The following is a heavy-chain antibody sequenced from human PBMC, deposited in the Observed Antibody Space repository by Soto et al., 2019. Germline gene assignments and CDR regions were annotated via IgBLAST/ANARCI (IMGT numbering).Heavy chain of an antibody. D-gene: IGHD3-10*01. V-gene: IGHV3-23*01. J-gene: IGHJ5*02. Sequence: EVQLLESGGGLVQPGGSLRLSCAASGFTFDNYAMTWVRLTPGKGLEWVSTITGSGVMAFHADSVKGRFTASRDNDKNMLFLQMNSLTVEDTGIYYCAKNFDFIDGFDLGDTWGQGTLVTVS. CDR3: AKNFDFIDGFDLGDT. CDR1: GFTFDNYA. CDR2: ITGSGVMA.